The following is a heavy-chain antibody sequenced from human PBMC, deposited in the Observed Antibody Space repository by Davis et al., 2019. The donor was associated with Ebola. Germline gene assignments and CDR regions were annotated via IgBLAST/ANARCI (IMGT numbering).Heavy chain of an antibody. CDR2: IYYRGQYGRT. D-gene: IGHD6-13*01. Sequence: PSETLSLTCTVSGDSISSNYWSWIRQPPGKGLEWIGYIYYRGQYGRTNYNPSLKSRVTISVDMSKSQFSLNLNSVTAADTAVYYCARHGGLAAAGTGFDYWGRGTLVTVSS. CDR3: ARHGGLAAAGTGFDY. CDR1: GDSISSNY. V-gene: IGHV4-59*08. J-gene: IGHJ4*02.